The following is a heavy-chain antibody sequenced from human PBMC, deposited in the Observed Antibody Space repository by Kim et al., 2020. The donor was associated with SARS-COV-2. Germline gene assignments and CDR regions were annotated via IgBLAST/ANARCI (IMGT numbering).Heavy chain of an antibody. Sequence: ASVKVSCKASGYTFTSYDINWVRQATGQGLEWMGWMNPNSGNTGYAQKFQGRVTMTRNTSISTAYMELSSLRSEDTAVYYCARGPLLRYFDWPPKYYYYGMDVWGQGTTVTVSS. V-gene: IGHV1-8*01. CDR2: MNPNSGNT. CDR1: GYTFTSYD. J-gene: IGHJ6*02. D-gene: IGHD3-9*01. CDR3: ARGPLLRYFDWPPKYYYYGMDV.